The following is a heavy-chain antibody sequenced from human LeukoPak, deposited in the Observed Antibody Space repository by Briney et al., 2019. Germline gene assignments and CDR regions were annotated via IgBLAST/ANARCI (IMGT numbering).Heavy chain of an antibody. V-gene: IGHV1-69*05. CDR3: ARGRYSSSWYPDYYMDV. CDR1: GYTLTELS. CDR2: IIPIFGTA. Sequence: ASVKVSCKVSGYTLTELSMHWVRQAPGKGLEWMGGIIPIFGTANYAQKFQGRVTITTDESTSTAYMELSSLRSEDTAVYYCARGRYSSSWYPDYYMDVWGKGTTVTVSS. J-gene: IGHJ6*03. D-gene: IGHD6-13*01.